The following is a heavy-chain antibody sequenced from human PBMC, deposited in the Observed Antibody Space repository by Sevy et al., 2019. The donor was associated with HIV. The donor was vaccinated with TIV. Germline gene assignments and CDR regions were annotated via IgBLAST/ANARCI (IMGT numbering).Heavy chain of an antibody. Sequence: SETLSLTCAVSGYSISSAYSWGWIRQPPGKGLEWIGNIYHSGSTYYNSSLNSRVTISVDTSKNQFSLKLNSVTAADTAVDYCASFGRLLIISGDTFEIWGQGTMVTV. J-gene: IGHJ3*02. CDR2: IYHSGST. D-gene: IGHD3-9*01. CDR3: ASFGRLLIISGDTFEI. CDR1: GYSISSAYS. V-gene: IGHV4-38-2*01.